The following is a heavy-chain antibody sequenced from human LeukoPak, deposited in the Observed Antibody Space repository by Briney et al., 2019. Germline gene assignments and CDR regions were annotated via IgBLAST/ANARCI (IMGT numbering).Heavy chain of an antibody. CDR2: IYYSGST. CDR1: GGSISSGF. CDR3: ARQAFCSGSSCNPFDY. D-gene: IGHD2-15*01. V-gene: IGHV4-59*08. Sequence: SETLSLTCTVSGGSISSGFWSWIRQPPGKGLEWIGYIYYSGSTNYNPSPKSRVTISIDTSKSQFSLKLSSVTAADTAVYYCARQAFCSGSSCNPFDYWGQGTLVTVSS. J-gene: IGHJ4*02.